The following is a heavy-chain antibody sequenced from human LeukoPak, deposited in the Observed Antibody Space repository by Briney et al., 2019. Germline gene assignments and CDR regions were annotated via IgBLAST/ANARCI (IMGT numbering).Heavy chain of an antibody. V-gene: IGHV3-13*01. Sequence: RPGGSLRLSCAASGFTFSNYDFHWVRQAPGKGLEWVAAIGVTGDTYYADSVKGRFTISRDNAKNTLYLQMSSLRAEDTAVYFCVRDGDDFNFDYWGQGSLVTVSS. CDR3: VRDGDDFNFDY. CDR2: IGVTGDT. D-gene: IGHD5-24*01. J-gene: IGHJ4*02. CDR1: GFTFSNYD.